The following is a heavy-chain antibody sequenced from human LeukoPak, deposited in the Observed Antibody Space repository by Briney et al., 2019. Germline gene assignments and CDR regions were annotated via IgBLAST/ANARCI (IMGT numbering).Heavy chain of an antibody. V-gene: IGHV1-2*06. J-gene: IGHJ5*02. CDR1: GYTFTGYY. Sequence: ASVKVSCKASGYTFTGYYMHWVRQAPGQGLEWMGRINPNSGGTNYAQKFQSRVTMTRDTSISTAYMELSRLRSDDTAVYYCAREVYKLYNWFDPWGQGTLVTVSS. CDR2: INPNSGGT. D-gene: IGHD5-24*01. CDR3: AREVYKLYNWFDP.